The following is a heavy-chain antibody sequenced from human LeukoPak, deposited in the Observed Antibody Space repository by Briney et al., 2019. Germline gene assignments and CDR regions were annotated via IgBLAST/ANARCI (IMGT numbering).Heavy chain of an antibody. CDR3: ARETSTVTPETGFDY. J-gene: IGHJ4*02. CDR2: ISSSSSYI. D-gene: IGHD4-17*01. V-gene: IGHV3-21*01. Sequence: GGSLRLSCAASGFTFSSYSMNWVRQAPGKGLEWVSSISSSSSYIYYADSVKGRFTISRDNTKNSLYLQMNSLRAEDTAVYYCARETSTVTPETGFDYWGQGTPLTVSS. CDR1: GFTFSSYS.